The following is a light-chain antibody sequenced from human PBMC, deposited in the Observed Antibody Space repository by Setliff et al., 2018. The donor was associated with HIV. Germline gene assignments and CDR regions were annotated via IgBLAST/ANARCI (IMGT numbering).Light chain of an antibody. CDR1: SSDVGSYNF. J-gene: IGLJ1*01. CDR2: DVS. Sequence: QSALTQPASVSGSPGQSITISCSGSSSDVGSYNFVSWYQQHPGKAPQVIIYDVSRRPSGVSSRFSGSKSGNTASLTISGLLAEDQADYYCCSYTSSLTYVFGTGTKVTVL. CDR3: CSYTSSLTYV. V-gene: IGLV2-14*03.